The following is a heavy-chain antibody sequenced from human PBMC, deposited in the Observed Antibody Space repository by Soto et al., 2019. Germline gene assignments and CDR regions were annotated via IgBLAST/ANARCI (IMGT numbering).Heavy chain of an antibody. V-gene: IGHV6-1*01. CDR1: GDRVSSYNAA. CDR3: ARVEMANMYLCFGMDV. Sequence: SQALSISCAIPGDRVSSYNAAWCWIRQTPSRGLEWLGRTYYRSKWYTDYALSVKSRITINPDTSKNQFSLQLNSVTPEDTAVYYCARVEMANMYLCFGMDVWGQGTTVTVSS. CDR2: TYYRSKWYT. D-gene: IGHD2-8*01. J-gene: IGHJ6*02.